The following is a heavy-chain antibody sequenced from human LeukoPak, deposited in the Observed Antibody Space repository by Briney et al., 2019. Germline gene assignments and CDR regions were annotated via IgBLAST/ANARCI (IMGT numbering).Heavy chain of an antibody. J-gene: IGHJ5*02. Sequence: SETLSLTCTVSGGSISSYYWSWIRQPPGKGLEWIGYIYYSGSTNYNPSLESRVPISVDTSKNQFSLKLSSVTAADTAGYYCARDGTGSFSHDPWGQGTLVTVSS. CDR3: ARDGTGSFSHDP. CDR2: IYYSGST. D-gene: IGHD3-10*01. CDR1: GGSISSYY. V-gene: IGHV4-59*01.